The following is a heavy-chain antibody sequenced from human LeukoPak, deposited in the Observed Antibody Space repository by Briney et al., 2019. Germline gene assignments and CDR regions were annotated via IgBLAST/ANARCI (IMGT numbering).Heavy chain of an antibody. D-gene: IGHD1-14*01. CDR2: ISGSGGST. Sequence: PGGSLRLSCAASGFTFSSYAMSWVRQAPGKGLEWVSAISGSGGSTYYADSVKGRFTISRDNSKNTLYLQMNSLRAEDTAVYYCARDVGSNSGTRNWFDSWGQGTLVTVSS. CDR3: ARDVGSNSGTRNWFDS. J-gene: IGHJ5*01. CDR1: GFTFSSYA. V-gene: IGHV3-23*01.